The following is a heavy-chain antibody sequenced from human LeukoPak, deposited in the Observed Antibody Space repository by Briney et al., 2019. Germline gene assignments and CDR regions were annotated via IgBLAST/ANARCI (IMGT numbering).Heavy chain of an antibody. V-gene: IGHV4-59*08. J-gene: IGHJ3*02. D-gene: IGHD2-15*01. Sequence: PSETLSLTCTVSGGFISSYYWSWIRQPPGKRLEWIGYIYYTGRTNYNPSLKSRVTMSVDTSKNQFSLKLSSVTATDTAVYYCARPERLSAAHDAFHIWGQGTVVTVSS. CDR1: GGFISSYY. CDR3: ARPERLSAAHDAFHI. CDR2: IYYTGRT.